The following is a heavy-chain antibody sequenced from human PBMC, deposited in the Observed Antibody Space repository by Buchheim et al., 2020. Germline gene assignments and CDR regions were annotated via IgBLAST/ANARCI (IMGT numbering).Heavy chain of an antibody. CDR3: ARQLGTTYYYYGMDV. D-gene: IGHD7-27*01. CDR2: IWYDGSNK. V-gene: IGHV3-33*01. Sequence: QVQLVESGGGVVQPGRSLRLSCAASGFTFSSYGMHWVRQAPGKGLEWVAVIWYDGSNKYYADSVKGRFTISRDNSKNTLYLQMNSLRAEDTAVYYCARQLGTTYYYYGMDVWGQGTT. J-gene: IGHJ6*02. CDR1: GFTFSSYG.